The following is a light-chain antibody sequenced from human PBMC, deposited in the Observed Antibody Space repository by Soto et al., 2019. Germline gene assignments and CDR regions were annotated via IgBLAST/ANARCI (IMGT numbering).Light chain of an antibody. CDR1: SSDVGAYNY. J-gene: IGLJ3*02. Sequence: QSALTQPRSVSGSPGQSVTISCTGTSSDVGAYNYVSWYQHHPGKAPKVMIYDVSERPSGVPDRFSGSKSDNKASLTISGLQAEDAAAYYCCSYAGSYSWVFGGGTKLTVL. V-gene: IGLV2-11*01. CDR2: DVS. CDR3: CSYAGSYSWV.